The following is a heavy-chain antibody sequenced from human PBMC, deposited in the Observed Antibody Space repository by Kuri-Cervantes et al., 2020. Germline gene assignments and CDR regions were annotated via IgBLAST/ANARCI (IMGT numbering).Heavy chain of an antibody. Sequence: GESLKISCAASGFTFSSYGMHWVRQAPGKGLEWVAVIWYDGSNKYYADSVKGRFTISRDNSKNTLYLQMNSLRAEDTAVYYCARAHRMGNYYYYGMDVWGQGTTVTVSS. CDR2: IWYDGSNK. CDR1: GFTFSSYG. D-gene: IGHD5-24*01. CDR3: ARAHRMGNYYYYGMDV. J-gene: IGHJ6*02. V-gene: IGHV3-33*01.